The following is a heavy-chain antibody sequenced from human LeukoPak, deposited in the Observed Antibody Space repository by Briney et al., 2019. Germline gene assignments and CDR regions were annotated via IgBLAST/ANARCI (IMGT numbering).Heavy chain of an antibody. J-gene: IGHJ3*02. Sequence: ASVKVSCKASGGTFSSYAISWVRQAPGQGLEWVGGIIPIFGTANYAQKFQGRVTITTDESTSTAYMELSSLRSEDTAVYYCARDKQDYGGNPAGAFDIWGQGTMVTVSS. CDR1: GGTFSSYA. CDR2: IIPIFGTA. V-gene: IGHV1-69*05. D-gene: IGHD4-23*01. CDR3: ARDKQDYGGNPAGAFDI.